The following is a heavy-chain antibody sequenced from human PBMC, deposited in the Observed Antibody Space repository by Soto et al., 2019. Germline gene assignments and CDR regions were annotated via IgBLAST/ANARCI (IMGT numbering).Heavy chain of an antibody. CDR2: IYYSGST. J-gene: IGHJ5*02. V-gene: IGHV4-61*01. D-gene: IGHD3-22*01. Sequence: LSLTCTVSGGSVGSGIYYWSCIRQPPGKGLEWIGYIYYSGSTNYNPSLKSRVTISVDTSKNQFSPQLSSVTDADTAVYYCARTYYYDSSGYFRGSWFDPWGQGTLVTVSS. CDR3: ARTYYYDSSGYFRGSWFDP. CDR1: GGSVGSGIYY.